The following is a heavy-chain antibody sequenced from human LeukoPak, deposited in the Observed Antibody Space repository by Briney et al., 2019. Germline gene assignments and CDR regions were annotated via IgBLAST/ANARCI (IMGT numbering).Heavy chain of an antibody. CDR3: AREKGIAVAVTLSDWFDP. V-gene: IGHV4-4*07. Sequence: PSETLSLTCTVSGGSISSYYWSWIRQPAGKGLEWIGRIYTSGSTNYNPSLKSRVTMSVDTSKNQFSLKLSSVTAADTAVYYCAREKGIAVAVTLSDWFDPWGQGTLVTVSS. J-gene: IGHJ5*02. CDR1: GGSISSYY. CDR2: IYTSGST. D-gene: IGHD6-19*01.